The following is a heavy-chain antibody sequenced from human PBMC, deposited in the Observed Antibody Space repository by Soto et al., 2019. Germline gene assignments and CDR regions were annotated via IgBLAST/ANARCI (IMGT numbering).Heavy chain of an antibody. J-gene: IGHJ3*02. Sequence: EVQLVESGGGLVQPGGSLRLSCVASGFTFSDHYMDWVRQTPGKGLEWVGRTRNKANGYTTEYAASVKGRFTISRDDSKNSLYLQMNSLKTEDTAVYYCARVRSSSWGFDAFDIWGQGTVVTVS. CDR2: TRNKANGYTT. V-gene: IGHV3-72*01. CDR3: ARVRSSSWGFDAFDI. CDR1: GFTFSDHY. D-gene: IGHD6-13*01.